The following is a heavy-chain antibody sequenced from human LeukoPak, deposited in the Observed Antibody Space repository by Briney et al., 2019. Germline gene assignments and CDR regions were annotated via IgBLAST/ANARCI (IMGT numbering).Heavy chain of an antibody. CDR1: GGSFSGYY. V-gene: IGHV4-34*01. CDR2: INHSGST. J-gene: IGHJ4*02. CDR3: ARGGYAYYFDY. D-gene: IGHD5-18*01. Sequence: SETLSLTCAVYGGSFSGYYWSWIRQRPGKGLEWIGEINHSGSTNYNPPLKSRVTISVDTSKNQFSLKLSSVTAADTAVYYCARGGYAYYFDYWGQGTLVTVSS.